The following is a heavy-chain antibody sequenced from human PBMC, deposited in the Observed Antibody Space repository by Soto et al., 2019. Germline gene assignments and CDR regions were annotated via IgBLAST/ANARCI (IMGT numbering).Heavy chain of an antibody. CDR1: GGTFSSYA. Sequence: SVKVSCKASGGTFSSYAISWVRQAPGQGLEWMGGIIPIFGTANYAQKFQGRVTITADESTSTAYMELSSLRSEDTAVYYCASSVMVYAPKYYFDYWGQGTLVTVSS. J-gene: IGHJ4*02. CDR3: ASSVMVYAPKYYFDY. V-gene: IGHV1-69*13. CDR2: IIPIFGTA. D-gene: IGHD2-8*01.